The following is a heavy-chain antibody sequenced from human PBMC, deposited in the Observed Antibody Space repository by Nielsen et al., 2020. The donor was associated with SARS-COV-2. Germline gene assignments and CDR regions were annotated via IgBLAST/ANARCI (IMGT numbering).Heavy chain of an antibody. V-gene: IGHV3-30*03. CDR2: ISYDGSDE. CDR1: GFTFSTYG. D-gene: IGHD6-13*01. CDR3: ARVGRSWYGFDS. Sequence: GESLKISCAASGFTFSTYGIHWVRQAPGKGLEWVATISYDGSDEHYADSVKGRFTISRDNSKNTLYLQLTSLRADDTAVYYCARVGRSWYGFDSWGQGTLVTVSS. J-gene: IGHJ4*02.